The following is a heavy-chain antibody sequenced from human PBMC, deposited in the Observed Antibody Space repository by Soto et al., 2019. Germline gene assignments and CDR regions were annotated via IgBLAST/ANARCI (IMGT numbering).Heavy chain of an antibody. V-gene: IGHV1-2*04. CDR3: ARARRTYCSGGSCYLQLCYFDY. Sequence: ASLKVSCKASGYTFTGYYMRCVRQTPGQGLELMGWINPNSGGTNYAQKFQGWVTMTRDTSISTAYMELSRLRSDDTAVYYCARARRTYCSGGSCYLQLCYFDYWGQGTMVTVSS. D-gene: IGHD2-15*01. CDR1: GYTFTGYY. CDR2: INPNSGGT. J-gene: IGHJ4*02.